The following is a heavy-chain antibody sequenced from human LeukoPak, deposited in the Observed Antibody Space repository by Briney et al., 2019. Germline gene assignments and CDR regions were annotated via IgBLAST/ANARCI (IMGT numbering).Heavy chain of an antibody. CDR2: ISAYNGNT. Sequence: ASVKVSCKASGYTLTSYGISWVRQAPGQGLEWMGWISAYNGNTNYAQKLQGRVTMTTDTSTSTAYMELRSLRSDDTAVYYCARSPGGQWLVPGSAFDIWGQGTMVTVSS. CDR1: GYTLTSYG. D-gene: IGHD6-19*01. V-gene: IGHV1-18*01. J-gene: IGHJ3*02. CDR3: ARSPGGQWLVPGSAFDI.